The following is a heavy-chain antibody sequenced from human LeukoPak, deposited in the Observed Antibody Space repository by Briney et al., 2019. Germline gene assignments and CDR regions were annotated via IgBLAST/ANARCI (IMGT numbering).Heavy chain of an antibody. CDR3: ARGSSSPNVGNLGS. CDR2: ISSSSSTI. Sequence: PGGSLRLSCAASGFTFSSYSMNWVRQAPGKGLEWVSYISSSSSTIYYADSVKGRFTISRDNAKNSLYLQMDSLRAEDTAVYYCARGSSSPNVGNLGSWGQGTLVIVSS. J-gene: IGHJ4*02. V-gene: IGHV3-48*01. D-gene: IGHD3-10*01. CDR1: GFTFSSYS.